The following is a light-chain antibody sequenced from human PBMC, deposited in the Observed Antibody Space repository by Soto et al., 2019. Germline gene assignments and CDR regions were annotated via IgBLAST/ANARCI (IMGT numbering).Light chain of an antibody. J-gene: IGKJ4*01. Sequence: EIVVTQSPGTLSLSPGERATLSCRASQSVNSRYLAWYQQKVGQAPRLLIYGASTRATGIPDRFSGSGSGTDFTLTISRLEPEDFAVYYCQEYGSSPPLTFGGGTKVDIK. CDR2: GAS. CDR3: QEYGSSPPLT. CDR1: QSVNSRY. V-gene: IGKV3-20*01.